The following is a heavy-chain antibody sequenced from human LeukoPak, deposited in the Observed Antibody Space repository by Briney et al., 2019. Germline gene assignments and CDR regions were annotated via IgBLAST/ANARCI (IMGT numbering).Heavy chain of an antibody. CDR1: GFTFSSYA. CDR2: ISYDGNNK. Sequence: PGGSLRLSCAASGFTFSSYAVHWVRQAPGKGLEWVAVISYDGNNKYYSDSVKGRFTISRDNSKNTLYLQMNSLRAEDTAVYYCARGWEFIFDYWGQGTLVTVSS. V-gene: IGHV3-30*14. CDR3: ARGWEFIFDY. D-gene: IGHD3-10*01. J-gene: IGHJ4*02.